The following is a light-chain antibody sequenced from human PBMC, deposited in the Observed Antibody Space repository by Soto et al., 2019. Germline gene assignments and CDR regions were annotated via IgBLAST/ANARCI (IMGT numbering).Light chain of an antibody. CDR2: EVN. CDR3: SSYTSSTTLV. Sequence: QSVLTQAASVSESPGQSISLSCSGTSTDVGSHNYVSWYQQHPGKAPKLIIFEVNNRPSGVSHRFSGSKSGNTASLTISDLQGEDEADYYCSSYTSSTTLVFGGGTKLTVL. CDR1: STDVGSHNY. J-gene: IGLJ2*01. V-gene: IGLV2-14*01.